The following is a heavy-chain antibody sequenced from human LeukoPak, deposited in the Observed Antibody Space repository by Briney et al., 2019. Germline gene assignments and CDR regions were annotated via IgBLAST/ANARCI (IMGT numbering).Heavy chain of an antibody. J-gene: IGHJ5*02. V-gene: IGHV3-21*01. CDR2: ISSSSSYI. D-gene: IGHD4-11*01. CDR3: ARDSYDYNNWFDP. Sequence: GGSLRLSCAASGFTSSSYSMNWVRQAPGKGLEWVSSISSSSSYIYYADSVKGRFTISRDNAKNSLYLQMNSLRAEDTAVYYCARDSYDYNNWFDPWGQGTLVTVSS. CDR1: GFTSSSYS.